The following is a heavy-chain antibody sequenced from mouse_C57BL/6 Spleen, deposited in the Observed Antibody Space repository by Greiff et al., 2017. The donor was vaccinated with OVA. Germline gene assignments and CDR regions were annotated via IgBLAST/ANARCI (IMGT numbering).Heavy chain of an antibody. CDR2: INPNNGGT. Sequence: EVMLQQSGPELVKPGASVKISCKASGYTFTDYYMNWVKQSHGKSLEWIGDINPNNGGTSYNQKFKGKATLTVDKSSSTAYMELRSLTSEDSAVYYCARGGLGRRFAYWGQGTLVTVSA. CDR3: ARGGLGRRFAY. CDR1: GYTFTDYY. D-gene: IGHD4-1*01. J-gene: IGHJ3*01. V-gene: IGHV1-26*01.